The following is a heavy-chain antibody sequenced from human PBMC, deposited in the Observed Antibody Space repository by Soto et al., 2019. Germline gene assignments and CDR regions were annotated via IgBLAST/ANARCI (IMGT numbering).Heavy chain of an antibody. CDR2: ISYDGSNK. Sequence: QVQLVESGGGVVQPGRSLRLSCAASGFTFSSYGMHWVRQAPGKGLEWVAVISYDGSNKYYADSVKGRFTISRDNSKNTLYLQMNSLRAEDTAVYYCAKPRSRYYDRSGYYFDLWGRGTLVTVSS. D-gene: IGHD3-22*01. J-gene: IGHJ2*01. CDR3: AKPRSRYYDRSGYYFDL. CDR1: GFTFSSYG. V-gene: IGHV3-30*18.